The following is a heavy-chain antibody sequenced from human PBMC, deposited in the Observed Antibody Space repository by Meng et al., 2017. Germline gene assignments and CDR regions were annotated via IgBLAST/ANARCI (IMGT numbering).Heavy chain of an antibody. Sequence: QVQLQQWGDGLLKPSETLSLTCPVYGGSFSGYYWSWIRQPPGKGLEWIGEINHSGSTNYNPSLKSRVTISVDTSKNQFSLKLSSVTAADTAVYYCARRGIAARPFYYWGQGTLVTVSS. D-gene: IGHD6-6*01. V-gene: IGHV4-34*01. CDR3: ARRGIAARPFYY. CDR2: INHSGST. CDR1: GGSFSGYY. J-gene: IGHJ4*02.